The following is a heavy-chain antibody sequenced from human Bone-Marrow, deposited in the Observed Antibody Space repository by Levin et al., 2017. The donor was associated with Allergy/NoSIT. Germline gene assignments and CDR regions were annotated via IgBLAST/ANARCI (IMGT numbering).Heavy chain of an antibody. CDR1: GGSFSGYY. CDR3: ARVSSNYVLRYYYYYYMDV. J-gene: IGHJ6*03. V-gene: IGHV4-34*01. D-gene: IGHD4-11*01. CDR2: INHSGST. Sequence: RSQTLSLTCAVYGGSFSGYYWSWIRQPPGKGLEWIGEINHSGSTNYNPSLKSRVTISVDTSKNQFSLKLSSVTAADTAVYYCARVSSNYVLRYYYYYYMDVWGKGTTVTVSS.